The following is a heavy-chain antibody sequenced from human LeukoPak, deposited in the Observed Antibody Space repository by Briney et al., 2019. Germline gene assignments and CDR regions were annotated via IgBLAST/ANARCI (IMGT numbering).Heavy chain of an antibody. CDR1: GYTFTSYG. D-gene: IGHD3-3*01. CDR3: ARAITRASGYDFWSGYYTTRNAFDI. Sequence: ASVKVSCKASGYTFTSYGISWVRQAPGQGLEWMGWISAYNGNTNYARKLQGRVTMTTDTSTSTAYMELRSLRSDDTAVYYCARAITRASGYDFWSGYYTTRNAFDIWGQGTMVTVSS. CDR2: ISAYNGNT. V-gene: IGHV1-18*01. J-gene: IGHJ3*02.